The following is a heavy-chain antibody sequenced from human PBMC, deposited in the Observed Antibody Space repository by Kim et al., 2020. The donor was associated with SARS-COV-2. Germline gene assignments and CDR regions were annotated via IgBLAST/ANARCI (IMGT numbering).Heavy chain of an antibody. D-gene: IGHD2-21*02. CDR2: IYYSGST. V-gene: IGHV4-59*01. CDR1: GGSISSYY. Sequence: SETLSLTCTVSGGSISSYYWSWIRQPPGKGLEWIGYIYYSGSTNYNPSLKSRVTISVDTSKNQFSLKLSSVTAADTAVYYCAREGPYCGGDCVGPDAFDIWGQGTMVTVSS. CDR3: AREGPYCGGDCVGPDAFDI. J-gene: IGHJ3*02.